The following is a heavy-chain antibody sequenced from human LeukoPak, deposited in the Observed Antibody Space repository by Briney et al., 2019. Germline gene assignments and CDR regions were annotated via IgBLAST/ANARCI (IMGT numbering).Heavy chain of an antibody. CDR2: ISYDGSNK. D-gene: IGHD2-15*01. V-gene: IGHV3-30*18. J-gene: IGHJ4*02. CDR3: AKEKVVAAHVFDY. Sequence: GGSLRLSCAASGFTFSSYGMHWVRQAPGKGLEWVAVISYDGSNKYYADSVKGRFTISRDNSKNTLYLQMNSLRAEDTAVYYCAKEKVVAAHVFDYWGQGTLVTVSS. CDR1: GFTFSSYG.